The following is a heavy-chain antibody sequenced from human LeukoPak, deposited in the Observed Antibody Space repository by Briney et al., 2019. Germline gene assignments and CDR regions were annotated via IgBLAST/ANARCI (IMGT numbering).Heavy chain of an antibody. J-gene: IGHJ4*02. D-gene: IGHD3-22*01. Sequence: SETLSLTCTVSGGSISYYYWSWIRQPPGKGLEWIGYIYYSGSTNYNPSLKSRVTISVDRSKKRFSLKLSSVTAADTDVYFCARSGDNYFDTIPYFWGQGTLVTVSS. CDR1: GGSISYYY. CDR2: IYYSGST. CDR3: ARSGDNYFDTIPYF. V-gene: IGHV4-59*01.